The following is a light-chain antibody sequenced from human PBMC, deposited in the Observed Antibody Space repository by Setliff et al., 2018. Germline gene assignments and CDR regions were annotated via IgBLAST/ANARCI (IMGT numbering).Light chain of an antibody. J-gene: IGLJ1*01. CDR3: CSYAGIYTFV. Sequence: QSVLTQPRSVSGSPGQSVTISCTGTSSDVGGYNYVSWYQQRPGKAPKLMIFDVSRRPSGVPDRFSGSKSGNTASLTISGLQAEDEADYYCCSYAGIYTFVFGSGT. V-gene: IGLV2-11*01. CDR1: SSDVGGYNY. CDR2: DVS.